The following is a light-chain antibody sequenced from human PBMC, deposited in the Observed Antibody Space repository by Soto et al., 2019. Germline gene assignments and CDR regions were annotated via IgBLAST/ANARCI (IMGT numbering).Light chain of an antibody. CDR3: QQRSNWPRT. J-gene: IGKJ1*01. V-gene: IGKV3-11*01. CDR1: QNISSY. Sequence: EMLMTQSPDTLSLCPGKRATLSCRASQNISSYLAWYQQKPGQAPRLLIYDASNRATGIPARFSGSGSGTDFTLTISSLEPEDFAVYYCQQRSNWPRTFGQGTKVDI. CDR2: DAS.